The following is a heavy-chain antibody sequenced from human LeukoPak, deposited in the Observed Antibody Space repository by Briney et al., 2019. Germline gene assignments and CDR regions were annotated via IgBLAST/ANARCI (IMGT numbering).Heavy chain of an antibody. CDR3: ARIEGSSSLGPYYFDY. V-gene: IGHV4-4*07. J-gene: IGHJ4*02. CDR1: GGSISSYY. Sequence: SETLSLTCTVSGGSISSYYWSWIRQPAGKGREWIGRIYTSGSTNYNPSLKSRVTMSVDTSKNQFSLKLSSVTAADTAVYYCARIEGSSSLGPYYFDYWGQGTLVTVSS. D-gene: IGHD6-6*01. CDR2: IYTSGST.